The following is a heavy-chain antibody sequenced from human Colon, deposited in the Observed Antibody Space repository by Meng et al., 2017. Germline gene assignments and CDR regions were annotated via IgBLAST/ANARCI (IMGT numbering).Heavy chain of an antibody. CDR3: ARDDQITMFDY. CDR1: GYTFTSYY. CDR2: INPSGGST. Sequence: ASVKVSCKASGYTFTSYYMHWVRQAPGQGLEWMGIINPSGGSTSYAQKLQGRVTMTRDTSTSTVYMELSSLRSEDTAVYYCARDDQITMFDYWGQGTLVTVSS. J-gene: IGHJ4*02. V-gene: IGHV1-46*01. D-gene: IGHD3-10*01.